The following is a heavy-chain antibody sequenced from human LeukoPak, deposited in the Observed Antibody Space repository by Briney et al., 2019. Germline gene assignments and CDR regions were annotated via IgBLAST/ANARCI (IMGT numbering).Heavy chain of an antibody. CDR2: IRSSGGTI. Sequence: GGSLRLSCAASGFTFSSYSMNWVRQAPGKGLEWVSYIRSSGGTIYYTYSVKGQFTISRDNAKTSLYLQMNSLRAEDTAVYYCARGTHGDYDYWGQGTLVTVSS. CDR3: ARGTHGDYDY. V-gene: IGHV3-48*04. D-gene: IGHD4-17*01. J-gene: IGHJ4*02. CDR1: GFTFSSYS.